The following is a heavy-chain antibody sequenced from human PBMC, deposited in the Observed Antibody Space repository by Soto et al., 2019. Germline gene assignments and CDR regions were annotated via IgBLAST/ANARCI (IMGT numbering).Heavy chain of an antibody. CDR1: GFTFTSSA. CDR3: AASYYYDSSGPHNYYGMDV. D-gene: IGHD3-22*01. V-gene: IGHV1-58*01. CDR2: IVVGSGNT. J-gene: IGHJ6*02. Sequence: GASVKVSCKACGFTFTSSAVQWVRQARGQRLEWIGWIVVGSGNTNYAQKFQERVTITRDMSTSTAYMELSSLRSEDTAVYYCAASYYYDSSGPHNYYGMDVWGQGTTVTVSS.